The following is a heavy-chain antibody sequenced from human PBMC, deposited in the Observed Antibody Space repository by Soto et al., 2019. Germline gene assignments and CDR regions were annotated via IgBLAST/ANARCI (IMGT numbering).Heavy chain of an antibody. CDR2: TYSGGSS. D-gene: IGHD6-25*01. CDR3: ARAGAYSSANMDV. V-gene: IGHV3-66*01. J-gene: IGHJ6*03. Sequence: LRLSCAASGLNVSSNSMNWVRQAPGRGLEWVSITYSGGSSYYADSVKGRFTIPRDNSKNTLFLQMNSLRAEDTAVYYCARAGAYSSANMDVWGKGTTVTVSS. CDR1: GLNVSSNS.